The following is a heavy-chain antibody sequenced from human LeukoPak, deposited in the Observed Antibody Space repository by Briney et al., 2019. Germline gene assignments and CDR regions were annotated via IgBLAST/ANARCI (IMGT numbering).Heavy chain of an antibody. V-gene: IGHV3-7*01. Sequence: GSLRLSCAASGFTFSSYDMSWVRQAPGKGLEWVANIKQDGSEKYYVDSVKGRFTISRDNAKNSLYLQMNSLRAEDTAVYYCARATYYYDSSGYYYPYWGQGTLVTVSS. CDR2: IKQDGSEK. CDR1: GFTFSSYD. J-gene: IGHJ4*02. D-gene: IGHD3-22*01. CDR3: ARATYYYDSSGYYYPY.